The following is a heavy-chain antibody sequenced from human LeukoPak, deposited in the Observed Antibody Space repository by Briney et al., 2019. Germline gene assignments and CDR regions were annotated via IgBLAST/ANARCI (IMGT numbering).Heavy chain of an antibody. CDR2: INPVSGET. V-gene: IGHV1-2*02. CDR1: GYTFTGHY. CDR3: ARERDGNMVSPFDH. Sequence: GASVKVSCKASGYTFTGHYMNWARQAPGQRLEWMGWINPVSGETHFAQKFQGRVTMTRDTSITTAYMELWGLRSDDTAVYFCARERDGNMVSPFDHWGQGTLVTVSS. D-gene: IGHD5/OR15-5a*01. J-gene: IGHJ4*02.